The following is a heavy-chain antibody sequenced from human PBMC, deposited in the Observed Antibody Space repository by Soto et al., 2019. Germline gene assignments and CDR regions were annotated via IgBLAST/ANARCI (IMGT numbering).Heavy chain of an antibody. Sequence: PGGSLRLSCAASGFTFSSYAMSWVRQAPGKGLEWVSAISGSGGSTYYADSVKGRFTISRDNSKNTLYLQMNSLRAEDTAVYYCAKDWGYYYGSGSQRAFDIWGQGTMVTVSS. V-gene: IGHV3-23*01. CDR1: GFTFSSYA. D-gene: IGHD3-10*01. CDR2: ISGSGGST. CDR3: AKDWGYYYGSGSQRAFDI. J-gene: IGHJ3*02.